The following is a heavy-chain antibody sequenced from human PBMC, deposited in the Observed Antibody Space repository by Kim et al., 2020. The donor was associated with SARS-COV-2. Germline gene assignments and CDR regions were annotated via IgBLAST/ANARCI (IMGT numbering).Heavy chain of an antibody. CDR3: ATVQSSSIPH. CDR1: GLTFTDFY. D-gene: IGHD6-6*01. J-gene: IGHJ1*01. V-gene: IGHV3-11*01. CDR2: ISETSSVI. Sequence: GGSLRLSCAASGLTFTDFYMSWIRQAPGKGLELFSYISETSSVIYYADSVRGRFTISRDNAKNSLYLQMNSLRAEDTAIYYCATVQSSSIPHWGQGTLVTVSS.